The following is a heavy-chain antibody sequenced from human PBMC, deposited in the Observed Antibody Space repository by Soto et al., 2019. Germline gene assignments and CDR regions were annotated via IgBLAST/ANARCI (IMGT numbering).Heavy chain of an antibody. V-gene: IGHV3-23*01. CDR3: VARPVEPPTIADH. CDR2: IKSGADDT. Sequence: EVQLLESGGGLVQPGGSLRLSCAASGFTFSRYAMGWVRQAPEKGLEWVSGIKSGADDTYYKDSVRGRFTISRDNSKNTLYLQMDNLRAEDTALYYCVARPVEPPTIADHWGQGTLVTVSP. D-gene: IGHD6-19*01. CDR1: GFTFSRYA. J-gene: IGHJ4*01.